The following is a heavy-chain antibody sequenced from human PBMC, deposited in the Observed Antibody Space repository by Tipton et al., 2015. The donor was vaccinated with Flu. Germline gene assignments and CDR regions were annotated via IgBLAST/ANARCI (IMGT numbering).Heavy chain of an antibody. V-gene: IGHV4-39*07. Sequence: TLPLTCTVSGGSISSGGAYWSWIRQHPGKGLEWIGTISHSGSTYYNPSLKSRVTISVDTSKDQFSLRLSSVTAADTAVYHCARSTYYYGSGSSDSWGQGTLVTVSS. CDR3: ARSTYYYGSGSSDS. D-gene: IGHD3-10*01. J-gene: IGHJ4*02. CDR2: ISHSGST. CDR1: GGSISSGGAY.